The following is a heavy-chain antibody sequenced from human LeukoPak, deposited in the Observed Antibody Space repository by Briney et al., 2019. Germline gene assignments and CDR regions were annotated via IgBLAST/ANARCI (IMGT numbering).Heavy chain of an antibody. CDR3: ARDRAYEPDC. CDR1: GFTVSDNY. V-gene: IGHV3-53*01. Sequence: GGSLRLSCAASGFTVSDNYMAWVRQAPGKGLEWVSLIYSGGSTYYADSVKGRFTISRDNAKNSLYLQMNSLRAEDTAVYYCARDRAYEPDCWGQGTLVIVSS. D-gene: IGHD2-21*01. J-gene: IGHJ4*02. CDR2: IYSGGST.